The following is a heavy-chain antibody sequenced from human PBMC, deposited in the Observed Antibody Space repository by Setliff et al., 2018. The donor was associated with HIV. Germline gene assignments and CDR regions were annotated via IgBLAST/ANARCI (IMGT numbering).Heavy chain of an antibody. CDR1: GFTFSTYV. Sequence: PRGSLRLSCAASGFTFSTYVMNWVRQAPGKGLEWVSYISSSSITIYYEDSVKGRFTISRDNAKNSLYLQMNSLRAEDTGVYYCASVSARYMAYWGQGTLVTAPQ. J-gene: IGHJ4*02. D-gene: IGHD5-18*01. CDR3: ASVSARYMAY. CDR2: ISSSSITI. V-gene: IGHV3-48*03.